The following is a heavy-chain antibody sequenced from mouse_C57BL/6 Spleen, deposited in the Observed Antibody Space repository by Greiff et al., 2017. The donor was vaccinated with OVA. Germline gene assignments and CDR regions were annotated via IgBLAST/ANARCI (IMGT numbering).Heavy chain of an antibody. D-gene: IGHD2-5*01. CDR1: GFSFNTYA. CDR2: IRSKSNNYAT. V-gene: IGHV10-1*01. Sequence: GGGLVQPKGSLKLSCAASGFSFNTYAMNWVRQAPGKGLEWVARIRSKSNNYATYYADSVKDRFTISRDDSESMLYLQMNNLKTEDTAMYYCVREAYYSNYVDFDYWGQGTTLTVSS. CDR3: VREAYYSNYVDFDY. J-gene: IGHJ2*01.